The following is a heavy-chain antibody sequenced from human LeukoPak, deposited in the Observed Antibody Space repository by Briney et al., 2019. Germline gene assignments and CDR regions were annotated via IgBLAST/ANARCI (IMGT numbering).Heavy chain of an antibody. V-gene: IGHV4-59*08. CDR3: AKTVAGYWYFDL. CDR1: GGSISHYF. CDR2: IYYSGST. D-gene: IGHD6-19*01. J-gene: IGHJ2*01. Sequence: SETLSLTCTVSGGSISHYFWSWIRQPPGKALEWIGYIYYSGSTNYNPSLKSRVAISVDPSKNQFSLKLNSVTAADTAVYYCAKTVAGYWYFDLWGRGTLVTISS.